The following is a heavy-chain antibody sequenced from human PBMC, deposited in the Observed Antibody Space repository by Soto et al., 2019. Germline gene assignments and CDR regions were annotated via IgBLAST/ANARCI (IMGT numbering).Heavy chain of an antibody. CDR3: ARGLRYYDFWSGYRPYGMDV. Sequence: GVSLRLSCAASGFTFSDYYMSWIRQAPGKGLEWVSYISSSGSTIYYADSVKGRFTISRDNAKNSLYLQMNSLRAEDTAVYYCARGLRYYDFWSGYRPYGMDVWGQGTTVTVSS. J-gene: IGHJ6*02. CDR2: ISSSGSTI. V-gene: IGHV3-11*01. D-gene: IGHD3-3*01. CDR1: GFTFSDYY.